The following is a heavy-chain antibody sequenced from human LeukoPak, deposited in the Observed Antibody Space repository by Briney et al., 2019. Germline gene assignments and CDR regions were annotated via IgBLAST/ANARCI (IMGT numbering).Heavy chain of an antibody. CDR1: GFTFSSYS. CDR2: ISSSSSYI. J-gene: IGHJ4*02. V-gene: IGHV3-21*01. D-gene: IGHD3-3*01. Sequence: GGSLRLSCAASGFTFSSYSMNWVRQAPGKGLEWVSSISSSSSYIYYADSVKGRFTISRDNAKNSLYLQMNSLRGEDTAVYYCASNDFWSGYYTYYLDYWGQGTLGTVSP. CDR3: ASNDFWSGYYTYYLDY.